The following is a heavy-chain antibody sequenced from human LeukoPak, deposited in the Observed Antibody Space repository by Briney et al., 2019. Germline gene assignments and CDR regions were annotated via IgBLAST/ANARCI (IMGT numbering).Heavy chain of an antibody. CDR1: GGTFSSYT. Sequence: GASVKVSCKASGGTFSSYTISWVRQAPGQGLEWMGRIIPILGMANYAQKFQGRVTITADKSTSTAYMELSSLRSEDTAVYYCATDRRRTNTAMADYWGQGTLVTVSS. J-gene: IGHJ4*02. CDR3: ATDRRRTNTAMADY. CDR2: IIPILGMA. D-gene: IGHD5-18*01. V-gene: IGHV1-69*02.